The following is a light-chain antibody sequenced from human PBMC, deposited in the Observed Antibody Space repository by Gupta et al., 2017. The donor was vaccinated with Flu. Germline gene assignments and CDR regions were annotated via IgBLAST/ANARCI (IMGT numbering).Light chain of an antibody. CDR3: CSYAGISPVV. J-gene: IGLJ2*01. Sequence: SSDIGGYNYVSCYQQHPGKAPKLMIHDVSKRPSGVPDRFSGSKSGNTASLTISGLQTEDEADYYCCSYAGISPVVFGGGTKVTVV. V-gene: IGLV2-11*03. CDR1: SSDIGGYNY. CDR2: DVS.